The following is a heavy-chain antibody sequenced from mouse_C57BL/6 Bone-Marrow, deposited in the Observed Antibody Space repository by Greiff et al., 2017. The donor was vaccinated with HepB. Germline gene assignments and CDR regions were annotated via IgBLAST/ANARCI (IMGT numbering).Heavy chain of an antibody. CDR3: ASDHSYYFDH. CDR1: GFTFSSYA. Sequence: EVQVVESGGGLVKPGGSLKLSCAASGFTFSSYAMSWVRQTPEKRLEWVATISDGGSYTYYPDNVKGRFTISRDNAKNNLYLQMSHLKSEDTAMYYCASDHSYYFDHWGQGTTPTVSS. CDR2: ISDGGSYT. J-gene: IGHJ2*01. V-gene: IGHV5-4*01.